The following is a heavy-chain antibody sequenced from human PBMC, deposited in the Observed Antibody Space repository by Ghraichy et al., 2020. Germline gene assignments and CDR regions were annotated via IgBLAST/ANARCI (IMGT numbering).Heavy chain of an antibody. CDR3: AKRGSGGAAGGHDY. D-gene: IGHD6-13*01. Sequence: GGSLRLSCAASGFTFSNYVFTWVRQAPGKGLEWVSGISTSGDITSYADSVKGWFTISRDNSKNTLYLQMNSLRAEDSAVYYCAKRGSGGAAGGHDYWGQGTLVTVSS. CDR2: ISTSGDIT. CDR1: GFTFSNYV. V-gene: IGHV3-23*01. J-gene: IGHJ4*02.